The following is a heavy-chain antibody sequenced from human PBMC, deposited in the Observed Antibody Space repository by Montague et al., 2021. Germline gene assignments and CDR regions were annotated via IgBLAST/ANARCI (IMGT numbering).Heavy chain of an antibody. D-gene: IGHD6-13*01. CDR1: GFSFSSYW. Sequence: SLRLSCAASGFSFSSYWMHWVRQAPGKGLLWVSVITLDGSSTTSADSLKGRFTTSIDNAKATLYLQMNSLRVEDTGVYYCARNLASAAPEAFDIWGQGTMVTVSS. CDR3: ARNLASAAPEAFDI. V-gene: IGHV3-74*01. J-gene: IGHJ3*02. CDR2: ITLDGSST.